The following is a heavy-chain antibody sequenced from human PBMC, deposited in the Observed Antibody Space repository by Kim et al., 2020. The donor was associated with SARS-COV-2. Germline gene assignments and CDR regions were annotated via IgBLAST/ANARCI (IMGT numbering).Heavy chain of an antibody. CDR1: GFTFSSYA. Sequence: GGSLRLSCAASGFTFSSYAMSWVRQAPGKGLEWVSAISGSGGSTYYADSVKGRFTISRDNSKNTLYLQMNSLRAEDTAVYYCAKDASPTAPFKDAPGYWGQGTLVTVSS. V-gene: IGHV3-23*01. D-gene: IGHD2-15*01. CDR2: ISGSGGST. CDR3: AKDASPTAPFKDAPGY. J-gene: IGHJ4*02.